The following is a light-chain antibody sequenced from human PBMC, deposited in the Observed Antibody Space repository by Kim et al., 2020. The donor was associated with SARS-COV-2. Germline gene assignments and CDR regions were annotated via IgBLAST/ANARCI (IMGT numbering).Light chain of an antibody. CDR3: QQYDNYWPYT. Sequence: EIVLTQSPGTLSVSPGERVTLSCRASQIVSSSYLAWYQQRPGQAPRLLIYGTSGRATGIPDRISGSGSGTDFTLTISRLEPDDSAVYYCQQYDNYWPYTFGQGTKVDIK. CDR2: GTS. CDR1: QIVSSSY. V-gene: IGKV3-20*01. J-gene: IGKJ2*01.